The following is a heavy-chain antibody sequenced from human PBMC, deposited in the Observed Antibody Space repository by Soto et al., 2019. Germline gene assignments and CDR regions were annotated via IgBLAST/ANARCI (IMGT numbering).Heavy chain of an antibody. CDR1: EYSFTSYW. D-gene: IGHD2-2*02. V-gene: IGHV5-10-1*01. Sequence: PGESLKISCKGSEYSFTSYWISWVRQMPGKGLEWMGRIDPRDSYTKYRPSFEGHVTISADKSSRTAYLQWSRLKASDTAMYYCARHVEGQSRRLAIDPFYYGMDVWGHGTTVTVSS. J-gene: IGHJ6*02. CDR3: ARHVEGQSRRLAIDPFYYGMDV. CDR2: IDPRDSYT.